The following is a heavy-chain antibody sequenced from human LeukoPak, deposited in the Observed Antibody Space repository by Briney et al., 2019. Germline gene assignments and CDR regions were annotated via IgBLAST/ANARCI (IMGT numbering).Heavy chain of an antibody. CDR3: ARTQTYYDFWSGYNWNWFDP. CDR2: IPSDGGTT. V-gene: IGHV3-74*01. D-gene: IGHD3-3*01. J-gene: IGHJ5*02. Sequence: GGSLRLSCAASGSSFSRYWMHWVRQAPGKGLVWVSTIPSDGGTTSSADSVKGRFIISRDDAKNTLYLQMNSLRAEDTAVYYCARTQTYYDFWSGYNWNWFDPWGQGTLVTVSS. CDR1: GSSFSRYW.